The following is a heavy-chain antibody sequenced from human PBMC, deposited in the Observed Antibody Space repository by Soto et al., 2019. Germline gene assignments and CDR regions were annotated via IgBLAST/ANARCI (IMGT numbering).Heavy chain of an antibody. D-gene: IGHD3-16*01. CDR1: GYTFQNYH. CDR2: IHPSGDTK. J-gene: IGHJ4*02. CDR3: ARDLWGSWTVDY. V-gene: IGHV1-46*02. Sequence: QVQLVQSGAEVKEPGASVKVSCKASGYTFQNYHMHWVRQAPGQGLEWMGIIHPSGDTKTYAQRLQGRLAMTRDTSTRTAYMELSSLTSEDTAVYFCARDLWGSWTVDYWGQGTLVTVSS.